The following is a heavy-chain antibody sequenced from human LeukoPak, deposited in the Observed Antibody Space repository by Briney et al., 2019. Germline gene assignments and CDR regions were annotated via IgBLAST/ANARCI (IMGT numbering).Heavy chain of an antibody. V-gene: IGHV4-34*01. CDR2: INHSGST. D-gene: IGHD2-2*01. CDR3: ARGVSFVVVPFDL. Sequence: ASETLSLTCAVYGGSFSGYYWSWIRQPPGKGLEWIGEINHSGSTNYNPSLKSRVTISVDTSKNQFSLKLSSVTAADTAVYYCARGVSFVVVPFDLWGRGILVTVSS. CDR1: GGSFSGYY. J-gene: IGHJ2*01.